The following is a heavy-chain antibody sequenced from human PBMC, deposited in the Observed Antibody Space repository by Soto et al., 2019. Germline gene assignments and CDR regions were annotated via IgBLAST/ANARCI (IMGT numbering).Heavy chain of an antibody. V-gene: IGHV4-4*02. CDR3: VSSGGGADY. J-gene: IGHJ4*02. D-gene: IGHD3-10*01. CDR2: IYHSGST. Sequence: QVQLQESGPGLVKPSGTLSLSCAVSGGSISSSHWWTWVRQPPGKGLEWIGEIYHSGSTNYNPSLKSRGTISVGTSRNQFSLNLSSVTPAYTVVYYWVSSGGGADYWGQGILVTVSS. CDR1: GGSISSSHW.